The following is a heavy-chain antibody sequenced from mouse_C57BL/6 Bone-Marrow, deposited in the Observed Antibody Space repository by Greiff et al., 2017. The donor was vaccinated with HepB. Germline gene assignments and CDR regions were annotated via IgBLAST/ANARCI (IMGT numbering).Heavy chain of an antibody. CDR3: TPLIYYYGSSFLYWYFDV. V-gene: IGHV14-4*01. CDR1: GFNIKDDY. D-gene: IGHD1-1*01. Sequence: EVQLQQSGAELVRPGASVKLSCTASGFNIKDDYMHWVKQRPEQGLEWIGWIDPENGDTEYASKFQGKATITADTSSNTAYLQLSSLTSEDTAVYYCTPLIYYYGSSFLYWYFDVWGTGTTVTVSS. J-gene: IGHJ1*03. CDR2: IDPENGDT.